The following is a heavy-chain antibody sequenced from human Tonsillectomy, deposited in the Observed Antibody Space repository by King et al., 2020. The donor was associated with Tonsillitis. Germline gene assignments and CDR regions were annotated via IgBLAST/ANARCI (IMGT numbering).Heavy chain of an antibody. J-gene: IGHJ2*01. Sequence: QLQESGPGLVKPSETLSLTCTVSGGSISSSSYYWGWIRQPPGKGLEWIGSIYYSGSTYYNPSLKSRVTISVDTSKNQFSLKLSSGTAADTAVYYCARSKYSSSLARWYFDLWGRGTLVTVSS. CDR2: IYYSGST. CDR3: ARSKYSSSLARWYFDL. V-gene: IGHV4-39*01. D-gene: IGHD6-6*01. CDR1: GGSISSSSYY.